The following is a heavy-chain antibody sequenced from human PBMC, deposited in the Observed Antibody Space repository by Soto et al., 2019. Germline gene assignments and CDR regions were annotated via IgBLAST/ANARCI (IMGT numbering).Heavy chain of an antibody. CDR1: GFTVSSTYA. CDR2: INNSGGGT. J-gene: IGHJ4*02. CDR3: AKDLDTTVFNFDY. D-gene: IGHD5-18*01. Sequence: PGGSLRLSCAASGFTVSSTYAMSWVRQAPGKGLEWVSTINNSGGGTYSPDSMKGRFTISRDNSKNTVYLQINSLRAEDTAIYYCAKDLDTTVFNFDYWGQGTLVTVSS. V-gene: IGHV3-23*01.